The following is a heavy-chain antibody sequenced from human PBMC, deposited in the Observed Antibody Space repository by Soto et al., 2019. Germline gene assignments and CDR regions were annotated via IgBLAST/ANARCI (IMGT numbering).Heavy chain of an antibody. D-gene: IGHD2-15*01. CDR1: GRPISTNSYS. CDR3: ARHPGYCSGGSCNGQYTLDV. Sequence: SETLSHTSSTSGRPISTNSYSWSWTRQPPGKGLEWIGTLYSSRDTYYNPSLKSRVTISADTSQNQFSLDLTSVTATDTAVYFCARHPGYCSGGSCNGQYTLDVWGQGTTVT. V-gene: IGHV4-39*01. CDR2: LYSSRDT. J-gene: IGHJ6*02.